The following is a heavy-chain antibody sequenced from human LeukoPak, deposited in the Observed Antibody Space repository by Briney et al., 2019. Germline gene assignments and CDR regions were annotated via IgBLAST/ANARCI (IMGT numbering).Heavy chain of an antibody. CDR2: ISAYNGNT. CDR3: ARGYGVKGAFDI. J-gene: IGHJ3*02. V-gene: IGHV1-18*01. D-gene: IGHD4-17*01. Sequence: XXGXXLEXMGWISAYNGNTNYAQKLQGRVTMTTDTSTSTAYMELRSLRSDDTAVYYCARGYGVKGAFDIWGQGTMVTVSS.